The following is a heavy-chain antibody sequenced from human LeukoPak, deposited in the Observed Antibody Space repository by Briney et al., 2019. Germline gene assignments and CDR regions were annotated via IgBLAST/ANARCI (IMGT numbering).Heavy chain of an antibody. D-gene: IGHD3-22*01. CDR3: ARDLGQYYDTSDNWFDP. CDR1: GFTFSNYW. J-gene: IGHJ5*02. V-gene: IGHV3-74*01. CDR2: INSDGINT. Sequence: GGSVRLSCAASGFTFSNYWMHWVRQAPGKGLVWVSRINSDGINTSYADSVKGRFTISRDNAKNTLNLQMNSLRAEDTAVYYCARDLGQYYDTSDNWFDPWGQGTLVTVSS.